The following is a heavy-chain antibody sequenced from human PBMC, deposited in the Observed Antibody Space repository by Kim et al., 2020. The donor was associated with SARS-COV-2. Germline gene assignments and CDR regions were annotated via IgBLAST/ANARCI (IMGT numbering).Heavy chain of an antibody. J-gene: IGHJ4*02. CDR2: ISSSSSYI. D-gene: IGHD2-15*01. CDR1: GFTFSSYS. V-gene: IGHV3-21*01. CDR3: AREAHIYCSGGSCYSEIFDY. Sequence: GGSLRLSCAASGFTFSSYSMNWVRPAPGKGLEWVSSISSSSSYIYYADSVKGRFTISRDNAKNSLYLQMNSLRAEDTAVYYCAREAHIYCSGGSCYSEIFDYWGQGTLVTVSS.